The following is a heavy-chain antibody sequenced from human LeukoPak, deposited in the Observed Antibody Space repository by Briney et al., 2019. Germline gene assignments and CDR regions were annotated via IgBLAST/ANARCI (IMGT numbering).Heavy chain of an antibody. CDR3: ARDEHGDFQGFDY. D-gene: IGHD4-17*01. V-gene: IGHV4-59*01. J-gene: IGHJ4*02. CDR2: IHYRGTT. Sequence: LETLSLTCTVSGGSISSYYWSWIRQPPGKGLEWLGNIHYRGTTNYNPSLKNRVTLSLDTSKSQSVLKVTSVTAADTAVYYCARDEHGDFQGFDYWGQGTRVTVSS. CDR1: GGSISSYY.